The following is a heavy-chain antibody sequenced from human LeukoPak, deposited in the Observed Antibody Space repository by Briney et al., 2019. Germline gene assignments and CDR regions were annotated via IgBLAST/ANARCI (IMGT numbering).Heavy chain of an antibody. D-gene: IGHD2-8*02. V-gene: IGHV3-23*01. CDR3: AKVSCTGGTCSSFDY. Sequence: GGSLRLSCAASGFTFSSFVMSWVRQAPGKGLEWVSSISGSGVYKYYTDSVKGRFTTSRDNSKNTLYVQMNSLRAEDTAVYYCAKVSCTGGTCSSFDYWGQGTLATVSS. J-gene: IGHJ4*02. CDR2: ISGSGVYK. CDR1: GFTFSSFV.